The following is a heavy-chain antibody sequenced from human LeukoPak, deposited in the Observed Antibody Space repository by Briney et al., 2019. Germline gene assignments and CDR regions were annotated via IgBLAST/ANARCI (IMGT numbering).Heavy chain of an antibody. J-gene: IGHJ4*02. V-gene: IGHV4-4*02. CDR1: GGSISSSNW. CDR2: IYHTGSP. Sequence: SETLSLTCAVSGGSISSSNWWSWVRQPPGKGLEWIGEIYHTGSPNYNPSLKSRVTTSVDRSKNHFYLKLTSVTAADTAMYYCARDPHSGSGLADYWGQGTLVTVSS. D-gene: IGHD5-12*01. CDR3: ARDPHSGSGLADY.